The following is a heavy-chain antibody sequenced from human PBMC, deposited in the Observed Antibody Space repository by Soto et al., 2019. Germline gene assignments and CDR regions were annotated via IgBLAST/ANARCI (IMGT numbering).Heavy chain of an antibody. J-gene: IGHJ5*02. CDR1: GYTFTGYY. D-gene: IGHD6-19*01. V-gene: IGHV1-2*02. Sequence: QVQLVQSGAEVKKPGASVKVSCKASGYTFTGYYMHWVRQAPGQGLEWMGWINPNRGGTNYAQKFQGRVTMTRDTSISTAYMELSRLRSDDTAVYYCAREIAVAGTRWFDPWGQGTLVTVSS. CDR3: AREIAVAGTRWFDP. CDR2: INPNRGGT.